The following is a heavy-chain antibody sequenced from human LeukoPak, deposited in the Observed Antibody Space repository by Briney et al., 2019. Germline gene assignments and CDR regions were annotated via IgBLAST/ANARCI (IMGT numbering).Heavy chain of an antibody. V-gene: IGHV3-48*03. J-gene: IGHJ4*02. Sequence: PGGSLKLSCAVSGFTVSSYEMNWVRQAPGKGLEWVSYISSSGSTIYYADSVKGRFTISRDNAKNSLYLQMNSLRAEDTAVYYCARHRVGIAADYWGQGTLVTVSS. CDR1: GFTVSSYE. D-gene: IGHD6-13*01. CDR2: ISSSGSTI. CDR3: ARHRVGIAADY.